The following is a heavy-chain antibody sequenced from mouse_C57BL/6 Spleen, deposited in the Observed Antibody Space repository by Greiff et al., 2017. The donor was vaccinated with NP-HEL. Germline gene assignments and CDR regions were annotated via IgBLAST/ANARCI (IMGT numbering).Heavy chain of an antibody. V-gene: IGHV7-3*01. CDR2: IRNKANGYTT. J-gene: IGHJ4*01. D-gene: IGHD1-3*01. CDR3: ARNSKGDYYAMDY. CDR1: GFTFTDYY. Sequence: EVMLVESGGGLVQPGGSLSLSCAASGFTFTDYYMSWVRQPPGKALEWLGFIRNKANGYTTAYSASVKGRFTISRDNSQSILYLQMNALRAEDSATYYCARNSKGDYYAMDYWGQGTSVTVSS.